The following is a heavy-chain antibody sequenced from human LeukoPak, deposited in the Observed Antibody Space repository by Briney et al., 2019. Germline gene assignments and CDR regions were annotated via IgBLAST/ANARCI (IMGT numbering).Heavy chain of an antibody. J-gene: IGHJ4*02. CDR3: ARDRLTTVTTFHFDY. CDR2: IWSDSTNK. V-gene: IGHV3-33*01. Sequence: GRSLRLSCAASGFTFSTYAMHWVRQAPGKGLEWAAVIWSDSTNKYYADSVRGRFTISRDNSKNTLYLQMSSLRAEDTAMYYCARDRLTTVTTFHFDYWGQGTLVTVSS. CDR1: GFTFSTYA. D-gene: IGHD4-17*01.